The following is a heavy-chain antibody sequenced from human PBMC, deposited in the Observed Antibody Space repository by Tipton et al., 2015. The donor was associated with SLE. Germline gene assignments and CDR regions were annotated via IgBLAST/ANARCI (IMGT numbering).Heavy chain of an antibody. CDR2: IWYDGSNK. D-gene: IGHD3-10*01. Sequence: SLRLSCAASGFTFSSYAMSWVRQAPGKGLEWVAVIWYDGSNKYYADSVKGRFTISRDNSKNTLYLEMDSLRAEDTAVYYCAKDEFYYGSGTYYFEAVYTIDYWGQGTLVTVSS. CDR1: GFTFSSYA. V-gene: IGHV3-30*18. J-gene: IGHJ4*02. CDR3: AKDEFYYGSGTYYFEAVYTIDY.